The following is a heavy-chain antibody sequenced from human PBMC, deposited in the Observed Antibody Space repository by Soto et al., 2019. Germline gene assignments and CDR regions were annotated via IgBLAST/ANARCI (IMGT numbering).Heavy chain of an antibody. CDR1: GASISRTGFH. D-gene: IGHD3-10*01. CDR2: IYEAGTT. CDR3: ARRGSGHTFDY. V-gene: IGHV4-39*02. J-gene: IGHJ4*02. Sequence: QLKLQELGPGLVKPSETLSLTCAVSGASISRTGFHWGWIRQPPGQGLEWIGSIYEAGTTFYNSSLQSRVTISADTSKNHFSLQLDSVTAADTAVYYCARRGSGHTFDYWGQGTLVTVSS.